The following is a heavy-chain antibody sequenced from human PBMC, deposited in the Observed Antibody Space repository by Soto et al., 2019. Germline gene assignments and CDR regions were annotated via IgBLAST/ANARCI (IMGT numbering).Heavy chain of an antibody. Sequence: SETLSLTCTVSGGSISSYYWSWIRQPPGKGLEWIGYIYYSGSTNYNPSLKSRVTISVDTSKNQFSLKLSSVTAADTAVYYCARDSEVAGLDYWGQGTLVTVSS. J-gene: IGHJ4*02. CDR3: ARDSEVAGLDY. D-gene: IGHD6-19*01. CDR2: IYYSGST. V-gene: IGHV4-59*01. CDR1: GGSISSYY.